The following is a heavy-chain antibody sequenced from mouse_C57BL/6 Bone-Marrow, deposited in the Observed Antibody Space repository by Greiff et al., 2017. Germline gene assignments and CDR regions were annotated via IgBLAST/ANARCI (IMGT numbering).Heavy chain of an antibody. Sequence: VQLQQSGAELVRPGTSVKVSCKASGYAFTNYLIEWVKQRPGQGLEWIGVINPGSGGTNYNEKFKGKATLTADKSSSTAYMQLSSLTSEDSAVYFCARITPWFAYWGQGTLVTVSA. V-gene: IGHV1-54*01. CDR2: INPGSGGT. D-gene: IGHD1-1*01. J-gene: IGHJ3*01. CDR1: GYAFTNYL. CDR3: ARITPWFAY.